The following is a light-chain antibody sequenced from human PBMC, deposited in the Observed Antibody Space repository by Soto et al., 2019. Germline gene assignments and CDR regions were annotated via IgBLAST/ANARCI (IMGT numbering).Light chain of an antibody. CDR2: AAS. CDR3: QKYNNAPWT. CDR1: QGISNY. V-gene: IGKV1-27*01. Sequence: DIQMTQSPSSLSASVGDRVTITCRASQGISNYLAWYQQEPGKVPKLLIYAASTLQSGVPSRFSGSGSGTDFTLTISSLQPEDVATYYCQKYNNAPWTLGQGTRVEIK. J-gene: IGKJ1*01.